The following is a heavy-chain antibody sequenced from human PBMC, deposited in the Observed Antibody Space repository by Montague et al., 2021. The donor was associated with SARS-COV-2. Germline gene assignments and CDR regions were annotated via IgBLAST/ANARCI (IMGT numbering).Heavy chain of an antibody. CDR1: GGAISSSSYY. J-gene: IGHJ6*02. CDR2: IIYSGGT. CDR3: ARDTRITMLVVVNRYGMDV. D-gene: IGHD3-22*01. Sequence: SETLSLTCTVPGGAISSSSYYWGWIRQPPGKGLEWIGSIIYSGGTYYNPSLKSRVTISVDTSKNQFSLKLSSVTAADTAVYYCARDTRITMLVVVNRYGMDVWGQGTAVTVSS. V-gene: IGHV4-39*07.